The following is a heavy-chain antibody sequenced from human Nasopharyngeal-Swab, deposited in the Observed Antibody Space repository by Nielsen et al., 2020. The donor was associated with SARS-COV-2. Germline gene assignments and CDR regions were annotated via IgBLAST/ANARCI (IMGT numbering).Heavy chain of an antibody. CDR3: AIEPGNRVVTGIDAFDI. D-gene: IGHD2-21*02. CDR2: IAHDASNE. J-gene: IGHJ3*02. CDR1: GFTFSSFG. V-gene: IGHV3-30*03. Sequence: GESLKISCAASGFTFSSFGMHWVRQAPGKGLEWVAFIAHDASNEYYGDSVKGRFSISRDSSKNTLYLQMDSLRGEDTAVYYCAIEPGNRVVTGIDAFDIWGQGTMVTVSS.